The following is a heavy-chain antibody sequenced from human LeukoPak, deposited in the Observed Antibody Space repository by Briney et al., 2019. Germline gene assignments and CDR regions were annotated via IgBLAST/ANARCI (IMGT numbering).Heavy chain of an antibody. CDR2: ISGSGGST. V-gene: IGHV3-23*01. CDR1: GFTISSYG. CDR3: ANEGGGEMATPFYYFDY. D-gene: IGHD5-24*01. Sequence: GGTLRLSCAASGFTISSYGMNWVRQAPGKGLEWVSAISGSGGSTYYADSVKGRFTISRDNSKNTLYLQMNSLRAEDTAVYYCANEGGGEMATPFYYFDYWGQGTLVTVSS. J-gene: IGHJ4*02.